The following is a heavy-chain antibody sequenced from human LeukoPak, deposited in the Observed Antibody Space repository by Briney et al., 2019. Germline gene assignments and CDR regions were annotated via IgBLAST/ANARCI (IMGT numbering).Heavy chain of an antibody. Sequence: PGGSLRLSCAASGFTFSSYAMSWVRQAPGKGLEWVSAISGSGGSTYYADSVKGRFTISRDNSKNTLYLQMSSLRAEDTAVYYCAKAHSSGWYIDYWGQGTLVTVSS. CDR1: GFTFSSYA. D-gene: IGHD6-19*01. CDR2: ISGSGGST. CDR3: AKAHSSGWYIDY. V-gene: IGHV3-23*01. J-gene: IGHJ4*02.